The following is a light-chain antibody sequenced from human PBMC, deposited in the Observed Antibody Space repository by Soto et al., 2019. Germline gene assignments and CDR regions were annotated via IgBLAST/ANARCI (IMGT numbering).Light chain of an antibody. V-gene: IGKV4-1*01. CDR3: QQYHSDPIT. CDR2: WAS. Sequence: DIVMTQSPDSLPVSLGESATINCKSSQSVWSNNNNYLAWFQQKPGQPPRLFIYWASTRGSGVPDRFSGSGSGTDFTLTISNVQPEDVAIYYCQQYHSDPITFGKGTRLEIK. J-gene: IGKJ5*01. CDR1: QSVWSNNNNY.